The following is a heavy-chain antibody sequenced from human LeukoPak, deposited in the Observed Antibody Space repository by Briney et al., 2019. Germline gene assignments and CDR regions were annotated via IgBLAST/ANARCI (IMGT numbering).Heavy chain of an antibody. CDR1: GFTFSSYW. J-gene: IGHJ4*02. D-gene: IGHD6-13*01. V-gene: IGHV3-74*01. CDR2: INSDGSST. Sequence: GGSLRLSCAASGFTFSSYWMHWVRQAPGKGLVWVSRINSDGSSTSYADSVKGRFTISRDNAKNTLYLQMNSLRAEDTAVYYCAREAAAAGTLFDYWGQGTLVTVSS. CDR3: AREAAAAGTLFDY.